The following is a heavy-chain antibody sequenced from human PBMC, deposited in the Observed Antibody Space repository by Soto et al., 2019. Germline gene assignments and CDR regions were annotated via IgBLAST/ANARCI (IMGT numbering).Heavy chain of an antibody. CDR2: ISAYNGNT. CDR1: GYTFTSYG. D-gene: IGHD2-2*01. V-gene: IGHV1-18*04. CDR3: AREAREDVVVPAASPYYYYGMDV. J-gene: IGHJ6*02. Sequence: ASVKVSCKASGYTFTSYGISWVREAPGQGLEWMGWISAYNGNTNYAQKLQGRVTMTTDTSTSTAYMELRSLRSDDTAVYYCAREAREDVVVPAASPYYYYGMDVWGQGTTVTVYS.